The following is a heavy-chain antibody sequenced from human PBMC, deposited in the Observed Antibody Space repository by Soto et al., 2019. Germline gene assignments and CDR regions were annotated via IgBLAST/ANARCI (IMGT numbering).Heavy chain of an antibody. J-gene: IGHJ2*01. Sequence: AAVKVSCKVSGYIFTDYYVYWVQQAPGKGLEWMGFLDPEDGETMYAEKFQGRITITADTSTETAYMELSSLRSEDTAVYYCASASSIGGRLWYFDLWGRGTLVTVSS. CDR1: GYIFTDYY. CDR2: LDPEDGET. D-gene: IGHD6-6*01. V-gene: IGHV1-69-2*01. CDR3: ASASSIGGRLWYFDL.